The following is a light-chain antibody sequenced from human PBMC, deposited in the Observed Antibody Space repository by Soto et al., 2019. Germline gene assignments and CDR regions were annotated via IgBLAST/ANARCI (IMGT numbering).Light chain of an antibody. CDR3: QQSETYPLT. V-gene: IGKV1-5*01. Sequence: IPMTPSPSTLSLSVGDRVTITCRASQSISSWLAWYQQKPGKAPKLLIYDASSLESGVPSRFSGSGSGTEFTLTISSLQPDDFATYYCQQSETYPLTFGQGTRLEIK. CDR1: QSISSW. J-gene: IGKJ5*01. CDR2: DAS.